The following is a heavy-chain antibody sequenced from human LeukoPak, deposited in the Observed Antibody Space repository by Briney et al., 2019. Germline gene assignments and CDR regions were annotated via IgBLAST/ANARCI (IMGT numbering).Heavy chain of an antibody. CDR2: ISHDGSEK. J-gene: IGHJ4*02. V-gene: IGHV3-30*03. CDR3: ARGGDPYFDY. CDR1: GFTFSTYG. Sequence: GGSLRLSCEDSGFTFSTYGMHWVRQAPGQGLEWVAVISHDGSEKYYAGSVQGRFSISRDNSKNTVFLQMNSLRAADTAVYYCARGGDPYFDYWGQGTLVTVSS. D-gene: IGHD7-27*01.